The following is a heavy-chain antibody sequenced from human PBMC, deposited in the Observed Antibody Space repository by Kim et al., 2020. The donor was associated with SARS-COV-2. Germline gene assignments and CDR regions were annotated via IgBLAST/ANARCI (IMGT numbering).Heavy chain of an antibody. V-gene: IGHV7-4-1*02. Sequence: ASVKVSCKASGYTFTSYAMNWVRQAPGQGLEWMGWINTNTGNPTYAQGFTGRFVFSLDTSVSTAYLQISSLKAEDTAVYYCARDVPLYSNSSDWFDPWGQGTLVTVSS. D-gene: IGHD6-13*01. CDR1: GYTFTSYA. CDR2: INTNTGNP. J-gene: IGHJ5*02. CDR3: ARDVPLYSNSSDWFDP.